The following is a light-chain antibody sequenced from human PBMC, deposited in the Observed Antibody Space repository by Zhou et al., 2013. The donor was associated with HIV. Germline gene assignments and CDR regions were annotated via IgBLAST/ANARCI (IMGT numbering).Light chain of an antibody. CDR2: GAS. CDR3: QQAASSRT. CDR1: HTISANY. J-gene: IGKJ4*01. Sequence: EIVLTQSPGTLSLSPGERATLSCRASHTISANYLAWYQQKPGQAPRLLVYGASTRATGIPDRFTGSGSGADFTLTISRVEPEDFAVYYCQQAASSRTFGGGTKVEI. V-gene: IGKV3-20*01.